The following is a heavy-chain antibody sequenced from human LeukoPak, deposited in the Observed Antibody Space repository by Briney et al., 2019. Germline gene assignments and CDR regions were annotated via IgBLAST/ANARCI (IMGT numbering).Heavy chain of an antibody. V-gene: IGHV3-48*02. D-gene: IGHD1-1*01. CDR1: GFTFSDYV. Sequence: GGSLRLSCAASGFTFSDYVMNWVHQAPGKGLEWVSYISSTSSTIYYADSVKGRFTFSRDNAKNSLYLQSNSLRDEDTAVYYCARSRWENWNDFFDYWGQGTLVTVSS. CDR3: ARSRWENWNDFFDY. J-gene: IGHJ4*02. CDR2: ISSTSSTI.